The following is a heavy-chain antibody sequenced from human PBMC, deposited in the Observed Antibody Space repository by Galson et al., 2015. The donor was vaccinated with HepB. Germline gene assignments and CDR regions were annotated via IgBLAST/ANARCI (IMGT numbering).Heavy chain of an antibody. CDR3: ARVADADYGDHSHFDS. CDR2: ISRSSNYI. Sequence: SLRLSCAASGFTFSTYTMNWVRQAPGKGLEWVSSISRSSNYIYYADSVRGRLTISRDNAKNSLYLQMKSLRAEDTAVYYCARVADADYGDHSHFDSWGQGTLVTVSS. V-gene: IGHV3-21*01. CDR1: GFTFSTYT. D-gene: IGHD4-17*01. J-gene: IGHJ4*02.